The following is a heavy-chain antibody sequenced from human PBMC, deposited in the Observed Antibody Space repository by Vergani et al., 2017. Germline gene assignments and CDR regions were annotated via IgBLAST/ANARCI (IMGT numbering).Heavy chain of an antibody. Sequence: QVQLVESGGGVVQPGGSLRLSCAASGFTFSSYAMHWVRQAPGKGLEWVAVISYDGSNKYYADSVKGRFTISRDNSKNTLYLQMNSLRAEDTAVYYCARDPIGYFDYWGQGTLVTVSS. J-gene: IGHJ4*02. V-gene: IGHV3-30-3*01. CDR3: ARDPIGYFDY. CDR2: ISYDGSNK. D-gene: IGHD2/OR15-2a*01. CDR1: GFTFSSYA.